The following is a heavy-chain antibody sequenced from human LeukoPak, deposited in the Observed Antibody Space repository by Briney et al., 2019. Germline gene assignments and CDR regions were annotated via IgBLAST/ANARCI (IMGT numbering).Heavy chain of an antibody. D-gene: IGHD3-10*01. CDR3: ARDNRKGLLWCGELFL. V-gene: IGHV1-2*02. CDR1: GYTFTGYY. J-gene: IGHJ4*02. Sequence: GASVKVSCKASGYTFTGYYMHWVRQAPGQGLEWMGWINPNSGGTNYAQKFQGRVTMTRDTSISTAYMELSRLRSDDTAVYYCARDNRKGLLWCGELFLWGQGTLVTVSS. CDR2: INPNSGGT.